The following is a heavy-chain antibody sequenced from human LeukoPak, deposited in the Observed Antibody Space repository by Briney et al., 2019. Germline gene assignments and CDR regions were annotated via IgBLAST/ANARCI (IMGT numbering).Heavy chain of an antibody. Sequence: SETLSLTCTVSGDSISSSNSYWGWIRQPPGKGLEWIGSIYYSGSTYYNASLQSRVTISIDTSKNQFSLRLSSVTAADTAMYYCAKSGGYGLIDYWGQGTLVTVSS. D-gene: IGHD1-26*01. CDR2: IYYSGST. J-gene: IGHJ4*02. V-gene: IGHV4-39*01. CDR1: GDSISSSNSY. CDR3: AKSGGYGLIDY.